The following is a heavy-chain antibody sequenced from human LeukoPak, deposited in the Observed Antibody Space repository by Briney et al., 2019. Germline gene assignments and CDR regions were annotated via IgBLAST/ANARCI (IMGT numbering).Heavy chain of an antibody. Sequence: GGSLRLSCAASGFSFNDYVMHWVRQAPGKGLEWVASIRYDGSDKYYADSVKGRFTISRDNSRNTLYLQMNSLRVEDTAVYYCAKAAGVNYYNYMDVWGKGTTVTVSS. CDR2: IRYDGSDK. CDR3: AKAAGVNYYNYMDV. J-gene: IGHJ6*03. D-gene: IGHD2-21*01. V-gene: IGHV3-30*02. CDR1: GFSFNDYV.